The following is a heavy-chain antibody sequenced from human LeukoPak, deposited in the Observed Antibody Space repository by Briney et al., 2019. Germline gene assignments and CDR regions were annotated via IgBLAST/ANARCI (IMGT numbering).Heavy chain of an antibody. CDR1: GFTVSSHY. CDR2: IYSGGST. D-gene: IGHD4-17*01. Sequence: PGGSLRLSCAASGFTVSSHYMSWVRQAPGKGLEWVSVIYSGGSTYYADSVKGRFTISRDNSKNTLYLQMNSLRAEDTAVYYCARGHDYGDYDYWGQGTLVTVYS. CDR3: ARGHDYGDYDY. V-gene: IGHV3-53*01. J-gene: IGHJ4*02.